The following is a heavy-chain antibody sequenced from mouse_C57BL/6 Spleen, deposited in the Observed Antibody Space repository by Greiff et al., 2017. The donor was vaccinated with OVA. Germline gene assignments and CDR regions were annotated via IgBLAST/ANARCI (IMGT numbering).Heavy chain of an antibody. J-gene: IGHJ3*01. CDR2: IYPGSGST. CDR1: GYTFTSYW. D-gene: IGHD1-1*01. CDR3: SSTVVATPFAY. Sequence: VQLQQSGAELVKPGASVKMSCKASGYTFTSYWITWVKQRPGQGLEWIGDIYPGSGSTNYNEKFKSKTTLTVDTSSSTAYMQLSSLTSEDSAVYYCSSTVVATPFAYWGQGTLVTVSA. V-gene: IGHV1-55*01.